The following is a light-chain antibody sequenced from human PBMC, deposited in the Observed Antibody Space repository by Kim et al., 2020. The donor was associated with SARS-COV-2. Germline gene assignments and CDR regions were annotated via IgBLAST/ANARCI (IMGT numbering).Light chain of an antibody. CDR3: QEYNNWPTLS. J-gene: IGKJ4*01. CDR2: GAS. Sequence: SPGEGATLSCRASHRATTSLAWYQQKPGQAPRLRIYGASIRASGIPARFSGSGSGTDFTLPISSLQSEDSAVYYCQEYNNWPTLSFGGGTKVDIK. CDR1: HRATTS. V-gene: IGKV3D-15*01.